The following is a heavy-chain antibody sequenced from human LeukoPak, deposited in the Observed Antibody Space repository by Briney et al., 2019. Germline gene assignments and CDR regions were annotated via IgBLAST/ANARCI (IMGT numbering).Heavy chain of an antibody. J-gene: IGHJ5*02. D-gene: IGHD2-15*01. CDR2: MNPNSGNT. V-gene: IGHV1-8*01. Sequence: ASVKVSCKASGYTFTSYDINWVRQATGQGLEWMGWMNPNSGNTGYAQKFQGRVTMTRNTSISTAYMELSSLRSEDTAVYYCASEGLGYCSGGSCYHNWFDPWGQGILVTVSS. CDR1: GYTFTSYD. CDR3: ASEGLGYCSGGSCYHNWFDP.